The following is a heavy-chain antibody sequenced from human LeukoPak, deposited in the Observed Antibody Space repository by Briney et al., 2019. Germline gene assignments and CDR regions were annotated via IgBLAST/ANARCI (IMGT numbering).Heavy chain of an antibody. J-gene: IGHJ4*02. Sequence: GGSLRLSCAASGFTFSNYAVTWVRQAPGKGLEWVSSITGGGDRTWNADSVKGRFTISRDNSKNTLYLQMNSLGAEDTAVYYCAKDALDVDTAMGYFDYWGQGTLVTVSS. D-gene: IGHD5-18*01. CDR3: AKDALDVDTAMGYFDY. V-gene: IGHV3-23*01. CDR2: ITGGGDRT. CDR1: GFTFSNYA.